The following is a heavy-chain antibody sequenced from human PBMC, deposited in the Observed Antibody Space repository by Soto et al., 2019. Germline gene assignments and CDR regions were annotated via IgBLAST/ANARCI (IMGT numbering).Heavy chain of an antibody. CDR2: VSPPFRTS. D-gene: IGHD3-10*01. J-gene: IGHJ6*02. CDR3: SRLLDYCSGSFSPYGMDV. V-gene: IGHV1-69*01. CDR1: GVSLNNNG. Sequence: QVQLVQSGAEVKKPGSSVKVSCKTSGVSLNNNGIGWVRPAPGNGLEWMGGVSPPFRTSNYARKFQGRMSLTTDSSTCTVNIELSSLSSKVTAQYDFSRLLDYCSGSFSPYGMDVWGQGTTVTVSS.